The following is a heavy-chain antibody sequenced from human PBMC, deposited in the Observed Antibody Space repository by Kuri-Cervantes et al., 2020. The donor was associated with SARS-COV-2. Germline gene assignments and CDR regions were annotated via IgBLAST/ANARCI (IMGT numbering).Heavy chain of an antibody. Sequence: GESLKISCAASGFTFSSYAMHWVRQAPGKGLEWVAVISYDGSNKYYADSVKGRFTISRDNSKNTLYLQMNSPRAEDTAVYYCAKDPIVVVITTYFDYWGQGTLVTVSS. CDR1: GFTFSSYA. CDR3: AKDPIVVVITTYFDY. V-gene: IGHV3-30*07. J-gene: IGHJ4*02. D-gene: IGHD3-22*01. CDR2: ISYDGSNK.